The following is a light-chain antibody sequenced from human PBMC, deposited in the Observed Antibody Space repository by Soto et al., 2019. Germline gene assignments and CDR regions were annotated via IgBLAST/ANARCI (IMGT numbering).Light chain of an antibody. J-gene: IGKJ1*01. Sequence: DIQMTQSPSTLSASVGDRVSITCRASQTISDWLAWYQQKSGRAPKLLVYKASTLKSEVPSRFSGSGSGTEFTLTISSLQPDDFATYYCQQYDNYPWTFGQVTKVEI. V-gene: IGKV1-5*03. CDR3: QQYDNYPWT. CDR1: QTISDW. CDR2: KAS.